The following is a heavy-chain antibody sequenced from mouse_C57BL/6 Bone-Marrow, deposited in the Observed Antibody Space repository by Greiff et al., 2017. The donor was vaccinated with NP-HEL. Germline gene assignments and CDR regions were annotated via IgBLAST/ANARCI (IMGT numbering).Heavy chain of an antibody. CDR3: RSTTVVARGYFDV. D-gene: IGHD1-1*01. CDR2: INPNNGGT. V-gene: IGHV1-22*01. Sequence: VQLQQSGPELVKPGASVKMSCKASGYTFTDYNMHWVKQSHGKSLEWIGYINPNNGGTSYNQKFKGKATLTVNKSSSTAYMELRSLTSEDSAVYYCRSTTVVARGYFDVWGTGTTVTVSA. CDR1: GYTFTDYN. J-gene: IGHJ1*03.